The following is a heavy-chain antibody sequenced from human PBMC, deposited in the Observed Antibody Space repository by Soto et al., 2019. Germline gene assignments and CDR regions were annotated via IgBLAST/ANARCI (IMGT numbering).Heavy chain of an antibody. CDR1: GFTFNIYA. D-gene: IGHD3-22*01. CDR3: AKDRYLDHDSRGYLFDN. V-gene: IGHV3-23*01. J-gene: IGHJ4*02. CDR2: ISRYGDIT. Sequence: PGGSLRLSCAASGFTFNIYAMTWVRQAPGKGLEGVSAISRYGDITYYADSVEGRFSISRDNSKNTLYLQMNSLRAEDTAVYYCAKDRYLDHDSRGYLFDNWGQGTLVTVSS.